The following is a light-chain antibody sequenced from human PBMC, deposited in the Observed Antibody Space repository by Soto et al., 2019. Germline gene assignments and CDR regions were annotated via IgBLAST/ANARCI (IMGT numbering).Light chain of an antibody. CDR1: SSDVGGYDY. V-gene: IGLV2-8*01. CDR3: SSYAGSNNLV. CDR2: EVS. J-gene: IGLJ2*01. Sequence: QSALTQPHSASGSPGQSVAISCTGTSSDVGGYDYVSWYQHHPGKAPQLMIYEVSKRPSGVPDRFSGSKSGNTASLTVSGLQAEDEADYYCSSYAGSNNLVFGGGTKLTVL.